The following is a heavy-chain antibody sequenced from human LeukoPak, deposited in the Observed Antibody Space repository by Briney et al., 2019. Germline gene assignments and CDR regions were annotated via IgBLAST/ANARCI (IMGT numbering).Heavy chain of an antibody. CDR2: IYYSGST. Sequence: SETLSLTCTVSGGSINSYYWSWIRQPPGKGLEWIGYIYYSGSTNYNPSLKSRVTISVDTSKYQFSLKLSSVTAADTAVYYCARGSGWNTDFDYSGQGTLVTVSS. V-gene: IGHV4-59*01. J-gene: IGHJ4*02. CDR3: ARGSGWNTDFDY. CDR1: GGSINSYY. D-gene: IGHD6-19*01.